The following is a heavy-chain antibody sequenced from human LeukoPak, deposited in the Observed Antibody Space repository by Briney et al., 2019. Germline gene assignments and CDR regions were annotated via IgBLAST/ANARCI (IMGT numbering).Heavy chain of an antibody. V-gene: IGHV3-33*01. D-gene: IGHD4-11*01. CDR1: GITFSSFG. CDR2: IWYDGSNK. Sequence: AGGSLRLSCAAPGITFSSFGMHWLRQAPGKGLEWVAFIWYDGSNKYYADSVKGRFTISRDNSKNTLYLQMNSLRVEDTAVYYCARDGTVTAGPFDPWGRGTLVTVSS. CDR3: ARDGTVTAGPFDP. J-gene: IGHJ5*02.